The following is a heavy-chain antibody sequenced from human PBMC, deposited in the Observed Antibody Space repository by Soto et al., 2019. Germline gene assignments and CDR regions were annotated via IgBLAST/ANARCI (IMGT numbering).Heavy chain of an antibody. J-gene: IGHJ4*02. CDR3: ASCSGGSCYSGFFDY. V-gene: IGHV3-53*04. Sequence: GGSLRLSCAASGFTVSSNYMSWVRQAPGKGLEWVSVIYSGGSTYYADSVKGRFTISRHNSKNTLYLQMNSLRAEDTAVYYCASCSGGSCYSGFFDYWGQGTLVTVSA. D-gene: IGHD2-15*01. CDR1: GFTVSSNY. CDR2: IYSGGST.